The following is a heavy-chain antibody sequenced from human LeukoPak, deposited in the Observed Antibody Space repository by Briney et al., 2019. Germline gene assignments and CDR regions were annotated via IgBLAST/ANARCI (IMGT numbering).Heavy chain of an antibody. D-gene: IGHD5-18*01. J-gene: IGHJ3*02. CDR1: GFIFSSYS. Sequence: GGSLRLSCAASGFIFSSYSMNWVRQAPGKGLEWVSYITTGSSAMYYADSVKGRFTISRDNAKNSLYLQMNSLRAEDTAVYYCARGWIRGAFDIWGQGTMVTVSS. CDR2: ITTGSSAM. V-gene: IGHV3-48*04. CDR3: ARGWIRGAFDI.